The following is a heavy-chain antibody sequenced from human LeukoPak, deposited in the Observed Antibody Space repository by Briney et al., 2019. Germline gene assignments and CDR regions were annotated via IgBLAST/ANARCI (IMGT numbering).Heavy chain of an antibody. CDR3: ARSEEMATIPLY. CDR2: INPNSGGT. J-gene: IGHJ4*02. D-gene: IGHD5-24*01. V-gene: IGHV1-2*02. CDR1: RYTFTRYY. Sequence: ASVNVACQASRYTFTRYYIHYVRQPPGQGLEWMGWINPNSGGTNYAQKFQGRVTMTRDTSISTAYMELSRLRSDDTAVYYCARSEEMATIPLYWGQGTLVTVSS.